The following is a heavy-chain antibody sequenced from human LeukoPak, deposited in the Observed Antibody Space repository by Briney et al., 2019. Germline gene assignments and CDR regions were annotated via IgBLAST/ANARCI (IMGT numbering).Heavy chain of an antibody. CDR3: ARGFDWLEYYFDY. CDR2: INPDSGDT. D-gene: IGHD3-9*01. V-gene: IGHV1-2*02. Sequence: GASVKVSCKTSGYTFTGYYIHWVRQAPGQGPEWMGWINPDSGDTNSAQKFQGRVTMTTDTSISTAYMELSRLRSDDTAVYYCARGFDWLEYYFDYWGQGTLVTVSS. J-gene: IGHJ4*02. CDR1: GYTFTGYY.